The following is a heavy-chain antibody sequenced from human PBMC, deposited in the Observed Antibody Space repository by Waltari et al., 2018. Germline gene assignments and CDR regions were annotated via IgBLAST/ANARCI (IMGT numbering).Heavy chain of an antibody. D-gene: IGHD6-13*01. CDR3: ARDGGGYDGSRPMDV. CDR2: IYYSGST. V-gene: IGHV4-59*01. Sequence: QVQLQESGPGLVKPSETLSLTCTVPGCSISSYYWPWLRQPPGKGLEWIGYIYYSGSTNYNPSLKSRVTISVDTSKNQFSLKLSSVTAADTAVYYCARDGGGYDGSRPMDVWGQGTTVTVSS. CDR1: GCSISSYY. J-gene: IGHJ6*02.